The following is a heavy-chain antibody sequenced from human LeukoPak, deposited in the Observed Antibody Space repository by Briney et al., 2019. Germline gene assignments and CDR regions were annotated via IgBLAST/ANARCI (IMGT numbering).Heavy chain of an antibody. Sequence: ASLKVSCNMSGYTLTDYSMHWVRQPPGTGLEWMGGFNREDDEPIYAPHFRGRVAVTEDTSTDTAYMELSSLRSEDTAVYYCATLDSYYDNSGRPIIPVWGQGTLVTVSS. J-gene: IGHJ4*02. CDR3: ATLDSYYDNSGRPIIPV. CDR2: FNREDDEP. V-gene: IGHV1-24*01. CDR1: GYTLTDYS. D-gene: IGHD3-22*01.